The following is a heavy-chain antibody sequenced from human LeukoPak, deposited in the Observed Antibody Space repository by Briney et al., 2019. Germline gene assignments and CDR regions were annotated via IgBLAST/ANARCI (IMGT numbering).Heavy chain of an antibody. D-gene: IGHD6-6*01. CDR1: GFTFDDYA. J-gene: IGHJ4*02. CDR2: ISWNSGSI. V-gene: IGHV3-9*03. CDR3: ARTSIAEYYFDY. Sequence: GGFLRLSCAASGFTFDDYAMHWVRQAPGKGLEGVSGISWNSGSIGYADSVKGRFTISRDNAKNSLYLQMNSLRAEDMALYYCARTSIAEYYFDYWGQGTLVTVSS.